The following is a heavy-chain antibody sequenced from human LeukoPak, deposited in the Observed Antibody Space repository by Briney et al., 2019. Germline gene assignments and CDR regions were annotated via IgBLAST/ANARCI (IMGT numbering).Heavy chain of an antibody. CDR1: GFTFSSYS. Sequence: PGGSLRLSCAASGFTFSSYSMNWVRQAPGKGLEWVSSISSSSSYIYYADSVKGRFTISRDNAKNSLYLQMNSLRAEDTAVYYCAGGMIRGVITHYYYYMDVWGKGTTVTVSS. D-gene: IGHD3-10*01. J-gene: IGHJ6*03. CDR2: ISSSSSYI. CDR3: AGGMIRGVITHYYYYMDV. V-gene: IGHV3-21*01.